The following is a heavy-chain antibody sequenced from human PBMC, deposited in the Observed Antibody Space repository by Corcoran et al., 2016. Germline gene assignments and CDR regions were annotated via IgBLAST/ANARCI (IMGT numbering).Heavy chain of an antibody. Sequence: QVQLQESGPGLVKPSETLSLTCTVSGGSIGNYYWSWIRQPAGKGLECIGRIYTSGSTNYNPSLRSRVTMSVDTSKNQFSLRLSSVTAADTAVYYCARGPPHCTSTHCAIDYWGQGTLVTVSS. J-gene: IGHJ4*02. V-gene: IGHV4-4*07. D-gene: IGHD2-2*01. CDR1: GGSIGNYY. CDR2: IYTSGST. CDR3: ARGPPHCTSTHCAIDY.